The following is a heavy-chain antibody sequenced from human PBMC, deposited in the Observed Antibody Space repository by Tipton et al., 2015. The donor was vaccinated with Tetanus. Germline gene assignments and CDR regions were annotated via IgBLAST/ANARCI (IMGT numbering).Heavy chain of an antibody. V-gene: IGHV4-39*01. CDR3: ARPTLRLVIDS. Sequence: TLSLTCTVSGGFITSSDYFWGWIRQPPGKGLEWIANVHYTGDTYYSPSLQSRVTISVDTSKNQFSLRLSSVTAADTAVYYCARPTLRLVIDSWGQGTLVTVSS. CDR2: VHYTGDT. D-gene: IGHD6-6*01. CDR1: GGFITSSDYF. J-gene: IGHJ4*02.